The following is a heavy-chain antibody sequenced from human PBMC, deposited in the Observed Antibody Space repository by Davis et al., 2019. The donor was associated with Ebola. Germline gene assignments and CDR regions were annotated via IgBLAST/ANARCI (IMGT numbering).Heavy chain of an antibody. CDR3: ATTLEFTSGELYRRYGMCV. CDR2: IIPMFGTP. D-gene: IGHD3-10*01. V-gene: IGHV1-69*13. J-gene: IGHJ6*02. Sequence: SVKVSCKASGGTFRTFAISWVRQAPGQGLEWMGGIIPMFGTPNYAQKFHGRVTITAEEFTSTVYMELSGLSSEDTAVYYCATTLEFTSGELYRRYGMCVWGQGTTVSVSS. CDR1: GGTFRTFA.